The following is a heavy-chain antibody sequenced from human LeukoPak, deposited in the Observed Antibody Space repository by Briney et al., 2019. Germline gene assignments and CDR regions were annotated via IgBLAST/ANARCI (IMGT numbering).Heavy chain of an antibody. CDR3: ARDFRQYSGSYYERNGIDY. D-gene: IGHD1-26*01. V-gene: IGHV1-18*01. CDR2: ISAYNGNT. J-gene: IGHJ4*02. CDR1: GYTFTSYG. Sequence: GASVKVSCKASGYTFTSYGISWVRQAPGQGLEWMGWISAYNGNTNYAQKLQGRVTMTTDTSTSTAYMELRSLRSDDTAVYYCARDFRQYSGSYYERNGIDYWGQGTLVTVSS.